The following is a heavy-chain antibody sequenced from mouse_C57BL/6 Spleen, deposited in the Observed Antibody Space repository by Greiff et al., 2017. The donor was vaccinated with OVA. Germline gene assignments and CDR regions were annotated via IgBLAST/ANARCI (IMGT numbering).Heavy chain of an antibody. V-gene: IGHV10-3*01. Sequence: EVNVVESGGGLVQPKGSSKLSCAASGFTFNTYAMHWVRQAPGKGLEWVARIRPKSSNSDTYYADSVKDRFTITRDDSQSMLYLQMNNLKTEDSALYYCVRDDSKDAMDYWGQGTTVTVSS. D-gene: IGHD2-5*01. J-gene: IGHJ4*01. CDR2: IRPKSSNSDT. CDR1: GFTFNTYA. CDR3: VRDDSKDAMDY.